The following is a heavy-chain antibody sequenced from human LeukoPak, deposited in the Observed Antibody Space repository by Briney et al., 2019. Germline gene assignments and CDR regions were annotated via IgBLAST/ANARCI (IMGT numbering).Heavy chain of an antibody. D-gene: IGHD3-10*01. Sequence: GGSLRLSCTGSGFTFGDFDLSWVRQAPGKGLEWVSFIRRKTYGATTEYAASVKGRFSISRDDSKNIAYLQMNSLKTEDTALYYCTRSLPGGAAGRDYWGQGTVVTVSS. CDR1: GFTFGDFD. J-gene: IGHJ4*02. CDR2: IRRKTYGATT. V-gene: IGHV3-49*04. CDR3: TRSLPGGAAGRDY.